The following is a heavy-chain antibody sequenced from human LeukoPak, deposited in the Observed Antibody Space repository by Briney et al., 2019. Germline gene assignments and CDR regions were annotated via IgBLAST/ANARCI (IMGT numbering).Heavy chain of an antibody. Sequence: ASVKVSCKASGYTFTSYDINWVRQATGQGLEWMGWINPNSGGTNYAQKFQGRVTMTRDTSISTAYMELSRLRSDDTAVYYCAAVGVVVPAAILWAFDYWGQGTLVTVSS. D-gene: IGHD2-2*02. V-gene: IGHV1-2*02. CDR1: GYTFTSYD. CDR3: AAVGVVVPAAILWAFDY. J-gene: IGHJ4*02. CDR2: INPNSGGT.